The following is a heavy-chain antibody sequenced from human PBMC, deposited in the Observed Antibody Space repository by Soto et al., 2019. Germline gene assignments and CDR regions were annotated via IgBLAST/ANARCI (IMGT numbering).Heavy chain of an antibody. CDR3: ARGYGDYPGYGMDV. J-gene: IGHJ6*02. Sequence: PSETLSLTCTVSGGSISSGDYYWSWIRQPPGKGLEWIGYIYYSGSTYYNPSLKSRVTISVDTSKNQFSLKLSSVTAADTAVYYCARGYGDYPGYGMDVWGQGTTVTVSS. CDR2: IYYSGST. V-gene: IGHV4-30-4*01. CDR1: GGSISSGDYY. D-gene: IGHD4-17*01.